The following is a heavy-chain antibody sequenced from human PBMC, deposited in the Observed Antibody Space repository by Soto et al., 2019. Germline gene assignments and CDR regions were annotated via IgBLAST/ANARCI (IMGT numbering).Heavy chain of an antibody. CDR1: EGTFNSYA. J-gene: IGHJ4*02. D-gene: IGHD6-13*01. V-gene: IGHV1-69*01. Sequence: QAQVVESGAEVRKPGSSVELSCKASEGTFNSYAIAWVRQAPGQGLEWMGGIIPYYNTLNYAQKFQDRVTITADDYTNTVYMELSSLRSDDTAGYFCASGARRWYPYFFHSWDQGTLVTVSS. CDR2: IIPYYNTL. CDR3: ASGARRWYPYFFHS.